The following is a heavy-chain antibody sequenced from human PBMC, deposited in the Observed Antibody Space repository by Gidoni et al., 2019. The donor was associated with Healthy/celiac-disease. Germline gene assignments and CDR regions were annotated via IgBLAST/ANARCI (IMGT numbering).Heavy chain of an antibody. D-gene: IGHD3-10*01. CDR2: ISEDGSNK. CDR1: GFTFSSYA. J-gene: IGHJ4*02. CDR3: ARMRRGGSSHGLDY. Sequence: QVQLVESGGGVVQPGRSLRLSCAASGFTFSSYAMHWVRQAPGKGLEWGAVISEDGSNKYYADSVKGRLTSSRDNSKNTLYLQMNSLRAEDTAVYYCARMRRGGSSHGLDYWGQGTLVTVSS. V-gene: IGHV3-30-3*01.